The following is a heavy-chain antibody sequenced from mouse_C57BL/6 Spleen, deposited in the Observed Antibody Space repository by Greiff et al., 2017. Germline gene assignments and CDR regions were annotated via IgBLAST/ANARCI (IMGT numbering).Heavy chain of an antibody. CDR1: GYTFTSYW. V-gene: IGHV1-72*01. J-gene: IGHJ4*01. CDR3: ARDGSSYLYYAMDY. Sequence: QVQLQQPGAELVKPGASVKLSCKVSGYTFTSYWMHWVKQRPGRGLAWIGRLDPNSGGAKYTEQFMSKATLTVDKPSSAAYTQLSSLTSDDSAVYYCARDGSSYLYYAMDYWGQGTSVTVSS. D-gene: IGHD1-1*01. CDR2: LDPNSGGA.